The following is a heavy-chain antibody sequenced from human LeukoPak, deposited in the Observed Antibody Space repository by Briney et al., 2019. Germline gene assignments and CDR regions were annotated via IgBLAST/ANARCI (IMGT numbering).Heavy chain of an antibody. CDR1: GFTFSSYS. V-gene: IGHV3-48*04. D-gene: IGHD4-17*01. CDR2: ISSSSSTI. CDR3: ARDLNDYGDYKVFYFDY. J-gene: IGHJ4*02. Sequence: GGSLRLSCAASGFTFSSYSMNWVRQAPGKGLEWVSYISSSSSTIYYADSVKGRFTISRDNAKNSLYLQMNSLRAEDTAVYYCARDLNDYGDYKVFYFDYWGQGTLVTVSS.